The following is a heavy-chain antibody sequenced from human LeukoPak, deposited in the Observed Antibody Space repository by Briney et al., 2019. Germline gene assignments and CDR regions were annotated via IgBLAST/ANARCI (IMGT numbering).Heavy chain of an antibody. J-gene: IGHJ4*02. D-gene: IGHD3-9*01. CDR3: ARDQDWAFDY. V-gene: IGHV3-48*02. Sequence: GGSLRLSCAASGFTFSSYSMNWVRQAPGKGLEWVSYISSSGSSIKYADSVKGRFTLSRDNAKNSLYLQMNSLRDEDTAVYYCARDQDWAFDYWGQGTLVTVSS. CDR1: GFTFSSYS. CDR2: ISSSGSSI.